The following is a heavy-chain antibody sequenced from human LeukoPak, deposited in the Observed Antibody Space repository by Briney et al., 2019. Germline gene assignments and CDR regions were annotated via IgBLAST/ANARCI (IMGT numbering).Heavy chain of an antibody. V-gene: IGHV4-39*01. D-gene: IGHD1-26*01. Sequence: SETLSLTCTASGGSISSSSYYWGWIRQPPGKGLEWNGSIYYSGSTYYNPSLKSRVTISVDTSKNQFSLKLSSVTAADTAVYYCARLGQRQWEPVDYWGQGTLVTVSS. CDR2: IYYSGST. CDR3: ARLGQRQWEPVDY. J-gene: IGHJ4*02. CDR1: GGSISSSSYY.